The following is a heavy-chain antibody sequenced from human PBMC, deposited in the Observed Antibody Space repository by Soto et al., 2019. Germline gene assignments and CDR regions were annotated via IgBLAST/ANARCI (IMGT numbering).Heavy chain of an antibody. J-gene: IGHJ4*02. V-gene: IGHV1-46*01. CDR3: ARDAELGYCSSTSCYVPDY. CDR2: INPSGGST. Sequence: ASVKVSCKASGYTFTSYYMHWVRQAPGQGLEWMGIINPSGGSTSYAQKFRGRVTMTRDTSTSTVYMELSSLRSEDTAVYYCARDAELGYCSSTSCYVPDYWGQGTLVTVSS. D-gene: IGHD2-2*01. CDR1: GYTFTSYY.